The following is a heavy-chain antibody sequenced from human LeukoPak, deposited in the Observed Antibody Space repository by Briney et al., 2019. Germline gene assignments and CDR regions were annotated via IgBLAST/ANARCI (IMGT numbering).Heavy chain of an antibody. CDR1: GFTFSSYA. J-gene: IGHJ4*02. D-gene: IGHD6-13*01. V-gene: IGHV3-23*01. Sequence: PGGSLRLSCAASGFTFSSYAMSWVRQAPGKGLEWVSAISGSGGSTYYADSVKGRFTISRDNSKNTLYLQMNSLRAEDTAVYYCARGRRGIAAAGTGGDYWGQGTLVTVSS. CDR2: ISGSGGST. CDR3: ARGRRGIAAAGTGGDY.